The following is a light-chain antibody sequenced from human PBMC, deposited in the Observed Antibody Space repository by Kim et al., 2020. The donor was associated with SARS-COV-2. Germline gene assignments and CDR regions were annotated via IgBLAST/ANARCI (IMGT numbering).Light chain of an antibody. CDR3: LQYNTSPYT. CDR1: QAVANKN. J-gene: IGKJ2*01. V-gene: IGKV3-20*01. Sequence: IVLTQSPGSLSLAPGETVTLSCRASQAVANKNFVWYQQKIGQAPRVVIYGTSTRATGIPDRFSGSGSGTDFSLTISRLEPEDFATYYCLQYNTSPYTFGQGTKLEI. CDR2: GTS.